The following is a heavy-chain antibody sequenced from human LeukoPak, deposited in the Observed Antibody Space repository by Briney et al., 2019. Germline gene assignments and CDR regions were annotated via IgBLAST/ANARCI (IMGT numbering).Heavy chain of an antibody. CDR3: ARDTADSSGYASGFGY. CDR1: GFSFSSYG. J-gene: IGHJ4*02. CDR2: IWYDGS. D-gene: IGHD3-22*01. V-gene: IGHV3-33*01. Sequence: GGSLRLSCASSGFSFSSYGMHWVRQAPGKGLEWVALIWYDGSYYAGSVKGRFTISRDNSYNTLYLQMNSLRAEDTAVYYCARDTADSSGYASGFGYWGQGTLVTVSS.